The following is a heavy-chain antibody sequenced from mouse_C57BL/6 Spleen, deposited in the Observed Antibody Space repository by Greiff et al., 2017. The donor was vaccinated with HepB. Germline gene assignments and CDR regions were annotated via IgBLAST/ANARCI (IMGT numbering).Heavy chain of an antibody. D-gene: IGHD2-1*01. J-gene: IGHJ2*01. CDR2: IDPSDSYT. CDR3: ARSGGTTPVTDY. V-gene: IGHV1-59*01. CDR1: GYTFTSYW. Sequence: QVQLQQPGAELVRPGTSVKLSCKASGYTFTSYWMHWVKQRPGQGLEWIGVIDPSDSYTTYNQKFKGKATLTVDTSSSTAYMQLSSLTSEDAAVYNRARSGGTTPVTDYWGQGTTLTVSS.